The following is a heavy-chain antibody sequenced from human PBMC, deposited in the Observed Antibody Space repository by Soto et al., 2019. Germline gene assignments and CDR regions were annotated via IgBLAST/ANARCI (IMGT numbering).Heavy chain of an antibody. J-gene: IGHJ4*02. V-gene: IGHV4-4*02. CDR2: IYHSGST. Sequence: QVQLQESGPGLVNPSGTLSLTCAVSGGSISSITWGSWVRQPPGKGREWIGEIYHSGSTNHNPSLKSRVTISVDKSKNQFSLKLSSVTAADTAVYYCARAAMGGSSWPFDYWGQGTLVTVSS. CDR3: ARAAMGGSSWPFDY. CDR1: GGSISSITW. D-gene: IGHD6-13*01.